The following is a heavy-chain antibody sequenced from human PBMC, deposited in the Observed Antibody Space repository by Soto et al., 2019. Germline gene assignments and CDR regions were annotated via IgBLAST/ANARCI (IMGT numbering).Heavy chain of an antibody. CDR2: IWYDGGKK. Sequence: QVKLVESGGGVVQPGGSLRLSCAASGFIFSDYGMHWVRQAPGKGLEWVAVIWYDGGKKLYADSVKGRFAISRDNSKNTLYLPMNRIGVEDTAVYYCTRERDGAAGLLIDYWDQGTLGTVS. V-gene: IGHV3-33*01. CDR1: GFIFSDYG. J-gene: IGHJ4*02. CDR3: TRERDGAAGLLIDY. D-gene: IGHD6-25*01.